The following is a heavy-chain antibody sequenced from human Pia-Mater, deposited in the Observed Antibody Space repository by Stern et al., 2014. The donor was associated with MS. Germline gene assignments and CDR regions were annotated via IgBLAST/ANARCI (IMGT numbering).Heavy chain of an antibody. J-gene: IGHJ4*02. D-gene: IGHD2/OR15-2a*01. V-gene: IGHV3-30*18. Sequence: QVQLVQSGGGVVQPGRPLRLSCAASGFSFSSFGMHWVRQAPGKGLEWVAPISYDGSKDYEDSVKGRFAISRDNSKNTLYLQMNSLRAEDTAVYYCAKDRQYLTFFFDFWGQGSLVTVSS. CDR2: ISYDGSK. CDR3: AKDRQYLTFFFDF. CDR1: GFSFSSFG.